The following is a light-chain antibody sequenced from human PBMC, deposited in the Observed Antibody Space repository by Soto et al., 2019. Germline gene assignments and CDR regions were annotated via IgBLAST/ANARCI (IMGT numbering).Light chain of an antibody. CDR1: MRDVGAYNL. J-gene: IGLJ2*01. CDR3: CSYTDIALDVV. V-gene: IGLV2-14*03. CDR2: DVT. Sequence: QSALTQPASVSGSAGQSITISCSGTMRDVGAYNLVSWYQQHPGTAPKLLIFDVTHRPSGVSDRFSGSKSGNTASLTISGVRPEDEADYYCCSYTDIALDVVFGGGTKLTVL.